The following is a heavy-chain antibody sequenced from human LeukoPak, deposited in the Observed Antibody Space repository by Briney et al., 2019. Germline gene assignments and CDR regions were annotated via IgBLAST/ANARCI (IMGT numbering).Heavy chain of an antibody. D-gene: IGHD1-1*01. V-gene: IGHV3-33*06. CDR2: IWYDGSNK. Sequence: GGSLRLSCAASGFTFSSYGMHWVRQAPGKGLEWVAVIWYDGSNKYYADSVKGRFTISRDNSKNTLYLQMNSLRAEDTAVYYGAKDFRTGTTSPLGYWGQGTLVTVSS. CDR1: GFTFSSYG. J-gene: IGHJ4*02. CDR3: AKDFRTGTTSPLGY.